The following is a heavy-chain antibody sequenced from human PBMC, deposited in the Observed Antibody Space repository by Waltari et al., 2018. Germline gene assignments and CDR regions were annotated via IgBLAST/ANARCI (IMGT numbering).Heavy chain of an antibody. CDR3: ASDTWHYSDLGWFDP. J-gene: IGHJ5*02. D-gene: IGHD1-7*01. Sequence: QVQLVQSGAEGKKPGASVKVACKAAGDTFNGYYMHWGRRAPGQGLEWMGWIHPNRACPNPAQTFQGMVTQTRDTALSTAYMELSRLRSDDPAVYSCASDTWHYSDLGWFDPWGHGTLVTVSS. V-gene: IGHV1-2*02. CDR1: GDTFNGYY. CDR2: IHPNRACP.